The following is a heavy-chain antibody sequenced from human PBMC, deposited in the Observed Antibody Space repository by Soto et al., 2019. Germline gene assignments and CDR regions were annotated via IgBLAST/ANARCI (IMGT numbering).Heavy chain of an antibody. CDR3: AKGGDYWSGFSPD. V-gene: IGHV3-23*01. CDR1: GFTFSDYV. CDR2: ISASGGSS. D-gene: IGHD3-3*01. Sequence: GSLRLCCASSGFTFSDYVMSWVLQAPGKGLEWVSGISASGGSSYDVDSVRGRFTISRDNSKNTLFLQMNSLTDEDTAVYYCAKGGDYWSGFSPDWGQGTLVTVSS. J-gene: IGHJ4*02.